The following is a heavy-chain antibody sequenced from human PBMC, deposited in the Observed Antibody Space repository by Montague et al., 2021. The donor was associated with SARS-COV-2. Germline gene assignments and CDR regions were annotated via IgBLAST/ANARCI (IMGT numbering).Heavy chain of an antibody. Sequence: SETLSLTCTVSGDSISYFYWSWIRQPAGKGLEWIGRVSASGSTNYNPSLNSRVTMSVDTSKNQFSLRLSPVTAADTAVYYCARAVVAAPGTFDYWGPGTLVTVSS. CDR3: ARAVVAAPGTFDY. CDR1: GDSISYFY. D-gene: IGHD6-13*01. CDR2: VSASGST. J-gene: IGHJ4*02. V-gene: IGHV4-4*07.